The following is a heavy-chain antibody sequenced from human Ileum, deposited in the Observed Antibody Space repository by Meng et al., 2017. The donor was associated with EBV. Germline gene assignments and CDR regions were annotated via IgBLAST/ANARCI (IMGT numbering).Heavy chain of an antibody. CDR3: ARDLPGGTKGTWLDL. D-gene: IGHD1-14*01. J-gene: IGHJ5*02. CDR1: GYIFNNYW. V-gene: IGHV1-18*01. CDR2: ISAYNGNT. Sequence: QVQLVQSGAEVKKPGASVQGSCRASGYIFNNYWVSWVRQDAGQGPEWMGWISAYNGNTNYAQNFQGRFTMTTDTSTSTAYMELRSLRSDDTAVYYCARDLPGGTKGTWLDLWGQGTLVTVSS.